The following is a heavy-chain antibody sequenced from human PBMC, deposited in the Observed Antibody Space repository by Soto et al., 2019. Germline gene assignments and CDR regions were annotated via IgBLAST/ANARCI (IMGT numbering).Heavy chain of an antibody. Sequence: EVQLVESGGGVVQPGRSLRLSCAASGFTFDDYAMHWVRQAPGKGLEWVSGISWNSGSIGYADSVKGRFTISRDNAKNSLYLQMNSLRAEDTALYYCAKDGVVATWGSKDYYYYYMDVWGKGTTVTVSS. CDR3: AKDGVVATWGSKDYYYYYMDV. CDR2: ISWNSGSI. J-gene: IGHJ6*03. CDR1: GFTFDDYA. V-gene: IGHV3-9*01. D-gene: IGHD5-12*01.